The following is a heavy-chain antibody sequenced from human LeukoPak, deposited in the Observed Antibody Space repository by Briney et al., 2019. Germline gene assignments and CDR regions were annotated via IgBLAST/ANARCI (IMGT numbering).Heavy chain of an antibody. V-gene: IGHV4-61*01. Sequence: SETLSLTCTVSGGSVSSGSYYWSWIRQPPGKGLEWLGYIYYSGSTNYNPSLKSRVTISVVTSKNQFSLKLGSVTAADTAVYYCAREGVRFLDSPTHFDPWGQGTLVTVSS. CDR1: GGSVSSGSYY. CDR2: IYYSGST. CDR3: AREGVRFLDSPTHFDP. D-gene: IGHD3-3*01. J-gene: IGHJ5*02.